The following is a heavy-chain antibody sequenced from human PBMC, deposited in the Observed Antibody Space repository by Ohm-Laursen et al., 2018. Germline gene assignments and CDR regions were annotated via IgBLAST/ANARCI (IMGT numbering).Heavy chain of an antibody. CDR1: GGSMNNYF. CDR3: VKGGSYSGISWALSTY. CDR2: IYYSGST. V-gene: IGHV4-59*01. J-gene: IGHJ4*02. D-gene: IGHD1-26*01. Sequence: TLSLTCTVSGGSMNNYFWNWIRQPPGKGLEWIGYIYYSGSTKYNPSLESRVTISLDTSRNQFSLRLTSLTAADTAVYYCVKGGSYSGISWALSTYWGQGTLVTVSS.